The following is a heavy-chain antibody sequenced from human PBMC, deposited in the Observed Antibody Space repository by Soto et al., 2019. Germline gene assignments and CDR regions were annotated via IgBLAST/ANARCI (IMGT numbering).Heavy chain of an antibody. CDR3: AHRRGDLLTVHYYFDY. Sequence: ITLKESGPTLVKPTQTLTLTCTFSGFSLNTRGVGVGWIRQPPGKALEWLALISWDGEKRYSPSLKSRLTIPKDTSENQVVLTMTNMDPVDTATYYCAHRRGDLLTVHYYFDYWGQGTLVTVSS. J-gene: IGHJ4*02. CDR2: ISWDGEK. CDR1: GFSLNTRGVG. V-gene: IGHV2-5*02. D-gene: IGHD3-9*01.